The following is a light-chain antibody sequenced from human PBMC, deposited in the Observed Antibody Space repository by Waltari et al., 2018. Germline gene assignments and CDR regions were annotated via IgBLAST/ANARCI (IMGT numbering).Light chain of an antibody. V-gene: IGLV3-25*03. CDR2: KDS. CDR1: ALPKQY. J-gene: IGLJ1*01. Sequence: SYELTQPPSVSVSPGQTARITCSGDALPKQYAFWYQQKPDQAPVLLIYKDSERPSGIPERFPGSSSGTTVTLTISGVQADDEADYYCQSADSSGTQGVFGTGTKVTVL. CDR3: QSADSSGTQGV.